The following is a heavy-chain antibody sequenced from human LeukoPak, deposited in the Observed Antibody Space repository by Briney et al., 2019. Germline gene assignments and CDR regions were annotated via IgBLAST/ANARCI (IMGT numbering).Heavy chain of an antibody. D-gene: IGHD3-10*01. CDR3: ARSGGSGSPFDY. CDR2: IYHSGST. Sequence: TSETLSLTCTVSGGSISSSSYYWGWIRQPPGKGLEWIGSIYHSGSTYYNPSLKSRVTISVDTSKNQFSLKLSSVTAADTAIYYCARSGGSGSPFDYWGQGTLVTVSS. CDR1: GGSISSSSYY. J-gene: IGHJ4*02. V-gene: IGHV4-39*07.